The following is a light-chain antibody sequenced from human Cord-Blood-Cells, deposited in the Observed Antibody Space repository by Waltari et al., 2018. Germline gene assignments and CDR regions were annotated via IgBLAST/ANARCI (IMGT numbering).Light chain of an antibody. Sequence: QSVLTQPPSVSGAPGQRVTISCTGSSYNIGAGYDVHWYQQLPGTAPKLLIYGNSNRPSGVPDRFSGSKSGTSAYLAITGLQAEDEADYYCQSYDSSLSVVFGTGTKVTVL. V-gene: IGLV1-40*01. J-gene: IGLJ1*01. CDR1: SYNIGAGYD. CDR2: GNS. CDR3: QSYDSSLSVV.